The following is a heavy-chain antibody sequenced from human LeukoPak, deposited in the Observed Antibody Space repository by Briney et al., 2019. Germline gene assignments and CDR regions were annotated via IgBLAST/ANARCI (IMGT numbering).Heavy chain of an antibody. J-gene: IGHJ4*02. CDR3: AKDGAWLRFDD. CDR2: ISPGGGPT. V-gene: IGHV3-23*01. CDR1: GFTFSSYG. D-gene: IGHD5-12*01. Sequence: GGTLRLSCAASGFTFSSYGMSWVRQAPGKWLEWVSGISPGGGPTYYADSVKGRFTISRDDSKNTLYLQMRNLRAEDTAVYYCAKDGAWLRFDDWGQGILVTVSS.